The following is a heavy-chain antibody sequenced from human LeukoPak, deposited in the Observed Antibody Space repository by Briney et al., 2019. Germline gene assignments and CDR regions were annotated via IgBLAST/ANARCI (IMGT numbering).Heavy chain of an antibody. CDR3: ARAHGNWFDP. J-gene: IGHJ5*02. Sequence: GGSLRLSCAASGFTFSSYSMNWVRQAPGKGLEWASSISSSSSYINYADSVKGRFTISRDNAKNSLYLQMNSLRAEDTAVYYCARAHGNWFDPWGQGTLVTVSS. CDR1: GFTFSSYS. V-gene: IGHV3-21*01. CDR2: ISSSSSYI.